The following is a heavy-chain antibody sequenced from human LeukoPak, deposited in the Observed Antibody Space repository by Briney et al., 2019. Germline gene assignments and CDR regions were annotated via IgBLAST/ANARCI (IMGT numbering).Heavy chain of an antibody. J-gene: IGHJ2*01. D-gene: IGHD2-15*01. CDR3: ARDRDSDWYFDL. CDR2: ISWNSGSI. Sequence: GGSLRLSRAASGFTYDDYAMHWVRQAPGKGLEWVSGISWNSGSIGYADSVKGRFTISGDNAKSSLYLQMNSLRAEDTAVYYCARDRDSDWYFDLWGRGTLVTVSS. CDR1: GFTYDDYA. V-gene: IGHV3-9*01.